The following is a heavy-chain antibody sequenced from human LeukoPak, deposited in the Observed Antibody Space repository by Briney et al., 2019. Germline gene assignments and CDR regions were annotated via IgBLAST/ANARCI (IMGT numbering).Heavy chain of an antibody. D-gene: IGHD1-1*01. J-gene: IGHJ4*02. CDR3: ARARSTGVSGYFDY. V-gene: IGHV3-21*01. CDR1: GFTFSSYS. CDR2: ISSSSSYI. Sequence: GGSLRLSCAASGFTFSSYSMNWVRQAPGKGLEWVSSISSSSSYIYYADSVKGRFTISRDNAKNPLYLQMNSLRAEDTAVYYCARARSTGVSGYFDYWGQGTLVTVSS.